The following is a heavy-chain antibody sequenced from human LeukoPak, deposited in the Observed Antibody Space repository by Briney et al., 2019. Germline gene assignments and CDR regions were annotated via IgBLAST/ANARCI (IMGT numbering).Heavy chain of an antibody. Sequence: ASVKVSCKASGYTFTGYYMHWVRQAPGQGLEWMGWINPNSGGTNYAQKFQGRVTMTRDTSISTAYMELSRLRSDDTAVYYCARDPSVAARIFDYWGQGTLVTVSS. CDR2: INPNSGGT. CDR1: GYTFTGYY. CDR3: ARDPSVAARIFDY. V-gene: IGHV1-2*02. D-gene: IGHD6-6*01. J-gene: IGHJ4*02.